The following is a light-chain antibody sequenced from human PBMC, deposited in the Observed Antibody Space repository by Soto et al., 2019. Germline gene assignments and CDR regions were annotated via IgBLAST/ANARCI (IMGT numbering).Light chain of an antibody. CDR3: QQSYSTPRT. Sequence: FQMPQSPSSLSASVGDRVTIACRASQSISSYLNWYQQKPGKAPKLLIYAASSLQSGVPSRFSGSGSGTDFTLTISSLQPEDFATYYCQQSYSTPRTFGQGTKVDIK. CDR2: AAS. CDR1: QSISSY. V-gene: IGKV1-39*01. J-gene: IGKJ1*01.